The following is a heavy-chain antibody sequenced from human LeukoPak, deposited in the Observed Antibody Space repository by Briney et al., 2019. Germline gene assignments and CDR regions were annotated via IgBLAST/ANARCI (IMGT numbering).Heavy chain of an antibody. CDR1: GFTFSSYG. V-gene: IGHV3-33*01. CDR3: AVDPGYCSSTSCYHWFDP. D-gene: IGHD2-2*01. J-gene: IGHJ5*02. Sequence: GGSLRLSCAASGFTFSSYGMHWVRQAPGKGLEWVAVIWYDGSNKYYADSVKGRFTISRDNSKNTLYLQMNSLRAEDTAVYYCAVDPGYCSSTSCYHWFDPWGQGTLVTVSS. CDR2: IWYDGSNK.